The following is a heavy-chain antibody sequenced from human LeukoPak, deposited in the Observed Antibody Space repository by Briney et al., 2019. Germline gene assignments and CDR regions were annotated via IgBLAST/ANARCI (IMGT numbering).Heavy chain of an antibody. CDR3: ARDAIVGATQGYFDL. CDR1: GYSFSTYW. V-gene: IGHV5-51*01. D-gene: IGHD1-26*01. Sequence: GESLKISCKGSGYSFSTYWTGWVRQMPGKGLEWMGIIYPGDSGTRYSPSFQGQVTISADKSISTAYLQWSNLKASDTAMYFCARDAIVGATQGYFDLWGRGTLVTVSS. CDR2: IYPGDSGT. J-gene: IGHJ2*01.